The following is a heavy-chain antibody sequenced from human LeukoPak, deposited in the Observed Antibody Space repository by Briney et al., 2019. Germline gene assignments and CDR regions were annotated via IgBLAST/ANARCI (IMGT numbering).Heavy chain of an antibody. J-gene: IGHJ5*02. CDR3: ARDRIVVVPAAYNWFDP. CDR1: GGSISSYY. CDR2: IYTSGST. D-gene: IGHD2-2*01. Sequence: PSETLSLTCTVSGGSISSYYRSWIRQPAGKGLEWIGRIYTSGSTNYNPSLKSRVTMSVDTSKNQFSLKLSSVTAADTAVYYCARDRIVVVPAAYNWFDPWGQGTLVTVSS. V-gene: IGHV4-4*07.